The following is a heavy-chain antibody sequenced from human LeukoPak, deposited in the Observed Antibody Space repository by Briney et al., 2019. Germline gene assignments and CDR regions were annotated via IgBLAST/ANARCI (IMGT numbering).Heavy chain of an antibody. CDR2: ITTSSTYI. V-gene: IGHV3-21*01. Sequence: GGSLRLSCAASGFTFSNAWMSWVRQAPGKGLEWVSSITTSSTYISYADSVKGRFTISRDNAKNSLYLQMNSLRAEDTAVYYCARGKYSSGWFDYWGQGTLVTVSS. CDR3: ARGKYSSGWFDY. J-gene: IGHJ4*02. D-gene: IGHD6-19*01. CDR1: GFTFSNAW.